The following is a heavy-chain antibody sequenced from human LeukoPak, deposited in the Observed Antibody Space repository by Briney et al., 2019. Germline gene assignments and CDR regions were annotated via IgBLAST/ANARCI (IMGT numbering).Heavy chain of an antibody. D-gene: IGHD6-25*01. CDR3: AKEPYSSVYYFYHMDV. Sequence: PGGSLRLSCAASGFTFSTCGMHWVRQAPGKGLEWVAFIRYGGSDIYYGDSVKGRFTISRDNSKNTLYLQMNSLRGEDTAVYYCAKEPYSSVYYFYHMDVWGKGTTVTVSS. J-gene: IGHJ6*03. V-gene: IGHV3-30*02. CDR2: IRYGGSDI. CDR1: GFTFSTCG.